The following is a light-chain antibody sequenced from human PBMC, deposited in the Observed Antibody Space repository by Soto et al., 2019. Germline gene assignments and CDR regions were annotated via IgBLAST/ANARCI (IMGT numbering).Light chain of an antibody. V-gene: IGLV3-21*02. J-gene: IGLJ1*01. CDR2: DDA. CDR3: QVWDKDSDHYV. Sequence: SYELTQPPSMSVAPGQTARISCGGKNIGTKRVHWNQHKPGQAPVLVVYDDAARPSGIPERFSGLTSGTEVTLTITRVEAGDEADYYCQVWDKDSDHYVFGTGTKLTVL. CDR1: NIGTKR.